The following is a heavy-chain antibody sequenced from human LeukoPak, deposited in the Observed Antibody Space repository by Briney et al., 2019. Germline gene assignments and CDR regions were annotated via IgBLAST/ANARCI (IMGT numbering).Heavy chain of an antibody. V-gene: IGHV3-74*01. D-gene: IGHD3-9*01. J-gene: IGHJ4*02. Sequence: SGGSLRLSCAASGFTFSIDWMHWVRQAPGKGLVWVSRINRDGRSTTYADSVKGRFTISRDNAKNTLYLQMNSLRAEDTAVYYCARHPYDILTGPSFDYWGQGTLVTVSS. CDR1: GFTFSIDW. CDR3: ARHPYDILTGPSFDY. CDR2: INRDGRST.